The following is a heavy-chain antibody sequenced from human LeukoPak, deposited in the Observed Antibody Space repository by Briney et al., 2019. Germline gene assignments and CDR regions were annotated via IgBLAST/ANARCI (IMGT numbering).Heavy chain of an antibody. D-gene: IGHD6-6*01. CDR2: IRYDGSNK. V-gene: IGHV3-30*02. Sequence: GGSLRLSCAASGFTFGSYGMHWVRQAPGKGLEWVAFIRYDGSNKYYADSVKGRFTISRDNSKNSLYLQMNSLRAEDTAVYYCARDYSSSSAFDYWGQGTLVTISS. CDR1: GFTFGSYG. J-gene: IGHJ4*02. CDR3: ARDYSSSSAFDY.